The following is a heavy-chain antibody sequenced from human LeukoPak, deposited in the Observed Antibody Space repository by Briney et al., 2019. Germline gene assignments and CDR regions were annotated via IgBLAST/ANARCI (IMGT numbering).Heavy chain of an antibody. V-gene: IGHV1-69*04. CDR1: GGTFSSYA. CDR3: ARDSEGYSGYALEPNWFDP. Sequence: ASVKVSCKASGGTFSSYAISWVRQAPGQGLEWMGRIIPILGIANYAQKFQGRVTITADRSTSTAYMELSSLRSEDTAVYYCARDSEGYSGYALEPNWFDPWGQGTLVTVSS. CDR2: IIPILGIA. D-gene: IGHD5-12*01. J-gene: IGHJ5*02.